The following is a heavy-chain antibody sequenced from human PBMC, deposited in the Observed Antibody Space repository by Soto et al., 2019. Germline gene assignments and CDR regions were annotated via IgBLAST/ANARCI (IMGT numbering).Heavy chain of an antibody. V-gene: IGHV4-39*01. D-gene: IGHD3-10*01. Sequence: SETLSLTCTVSGGSISSSSYYWGWIRQPPGKGLEWIGSIYYSGSTYYNPSLKSRVTISVDTSKNQFSLKLSSVTAADTAVYYCARRAPNYYGSGSYYNVALFDYWGQGTLVTVS. CDR2: IYYSGST. CDR3: ARRAPNYYGSGSYYNVALFDY. J-gene: IGHJ4*02. CDR1: GGSISSSSYY.